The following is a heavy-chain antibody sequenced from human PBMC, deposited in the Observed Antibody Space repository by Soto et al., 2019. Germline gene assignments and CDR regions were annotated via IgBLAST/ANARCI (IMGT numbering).Heavy chain of an antibody. CDR1: GGSFSGYY. V-gene: IGHV4-34*01. Sequence: SETLSLTCAVYGGSFSGYYWSWIRQPPGKGLEWIGEINHSGSTNYNPSLKSRVTISVDTSKNQFSLKLSSVTAADTAVYYCARGGIVATIGIFDYWGQGTLVTVSS. CDR2: INHSGST. D-gene: IGHD5-12*01. CDR3: ARGGIVATIGIFDY. J-gene: IGHJ4*02.